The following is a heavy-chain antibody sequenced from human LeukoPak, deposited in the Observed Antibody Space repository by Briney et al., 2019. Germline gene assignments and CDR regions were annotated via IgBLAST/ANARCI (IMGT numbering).Heavy chain of an antibody. CDR2: IYSGGST. Sequence: PGGSLRLSCAASGFTVSSNYMSWVRQAPGKGLEWVSVIYSGGSTYYADSVKGRFTISRDNSKSTLYLQMNSLRAEDTAVYYCARDPYSGYDSPFLDYWGQGTLVTVSS. CDR1: GFTVSSNY. D-gene: IGHD5-12*01. J-gene: IGHJ4*02. CDR3: ARDPYSGYDSPFLDY. V-gene: IGHV3-53*05.